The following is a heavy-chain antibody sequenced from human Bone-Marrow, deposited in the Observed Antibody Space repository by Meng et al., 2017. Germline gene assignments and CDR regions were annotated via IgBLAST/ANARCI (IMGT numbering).Heavy chain of an antibody. CDR3: ARAGSGHFDGNYYFDY. CDR1: GGTFSSSA. D-gene: IGHD1-14*01. J-gene: IGHJ4*02. Sequence: SVKFSCKAFGGTFSSSAISWVRQAPGQGLEWMGGFIPLFGTTDYSQTAQGRVTITADESTSTAYMELNSLRPEDTAVYFCARAGSGHFDGNYYFDYWGQGTLVTVSS. V-gene: IGHV1-69*13. CDR2: FIPLFGTT.